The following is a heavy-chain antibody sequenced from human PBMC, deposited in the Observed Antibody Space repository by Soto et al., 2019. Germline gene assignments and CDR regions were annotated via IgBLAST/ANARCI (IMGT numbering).Heavy chain of an antibody. Sequence: EVQLVESGGGLVQPGGSLRLSCAASGFTFSSYSMNWVRQAPGKGLEWVSYISSSSSTIYYADSVKGRFTISRDNAKHSLYLQMNSLRDEDTAVYYCASSLWFEEYSIDYWGQGTLVTVSS. D-gene: IGHD3-10*01. V-gene: IGHV3-48*02. J-gene: IGHJ4*02. CDR2: ISSSSSTI. CDR1: GFTFSSYS. CDR3: ASSLWFEEYSIDY.